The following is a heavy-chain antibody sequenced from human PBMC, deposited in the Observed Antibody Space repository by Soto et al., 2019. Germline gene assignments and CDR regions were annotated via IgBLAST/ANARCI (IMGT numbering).Heavy chain of an antibody. J-gene: IGHJ4*02. V-gene: IGHV3-74*01. CDR2: INSDGSST. CDR1: GFTFSSYW. CDR3: ARDYGDYPPADY. Sequence: EVQLVESGGGLVQPGGSLRLSCAASGFTFSSYWTHWVRQAPGKGLVWVSRINSDGSSTSYADSVKGRFTISRDNAKNTLYLQMNSLRAEDTAVYYCARDYGDYPPADYWGQGTLVTVSS. D-gene: IGHD4-17*01.